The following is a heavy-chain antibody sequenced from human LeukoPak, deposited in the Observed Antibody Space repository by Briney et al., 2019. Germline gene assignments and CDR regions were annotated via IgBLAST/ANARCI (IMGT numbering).Heavy chain of an antibody. CDR2: INAGKGNT. D-gene: IGHD2-2*02. J-gene: IGHJ4*02. Sequence: AASVKVSCKASGYTFTGYYMRWVRQAPGQGLEWMGWINAGKGNTKYSQEFQGRVTITRDTSASTAYMELYYCARSVLYSSIDYWGQGTLVTVSS. V-gene: IGHV1-3*03. CDR3: Y. CDR1: GYTFTGYY.